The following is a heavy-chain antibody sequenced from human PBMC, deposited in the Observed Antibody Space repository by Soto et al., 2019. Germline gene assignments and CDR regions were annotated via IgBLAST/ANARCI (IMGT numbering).Heavy chain of an antibody. Sequence: EVQLVESGGGLVKPGGSLRLSCAASGFTFSNAWMSWVRQAPGQGLEWVGRIKSKTDGGTTDYAAPVKGRFTISRDDSRNTLYLLMTSLEPEDTAVYYCTTPRAGVPAFDYLDYWGQVTLVAVSS. J-gene: IGHJ4*02. V-gene: IGHV3-15*01. D-gene: IGHD2-2*01. CDR3: TTPRAGVPAFDYLDY. CDR1: GFTFSNAW. CDR2: IKSKTDGGTT.